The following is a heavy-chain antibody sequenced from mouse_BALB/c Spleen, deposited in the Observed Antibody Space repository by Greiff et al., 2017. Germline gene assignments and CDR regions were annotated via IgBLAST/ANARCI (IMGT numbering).Heavy chain of an antibody. CDR1: GYSFTSYW. J-gene: IGHJ2*01. D-gene: IGHD2-3*01. CDR3: TRGDGYLYFDY. CDR2: IYPGNSDT. V-gene: IGHV1-5*01. Sequence: VQLQQSGTVLARPGASVKMSCKASGYSFTSYWMHWVKQRPGQGLEWIGAIYPGNSDTSYNQKFKGKAKLTAITSASTAYMELSSLTNEDSAVYYCTRGDGYLYFDYWGQGTTLTVSS.